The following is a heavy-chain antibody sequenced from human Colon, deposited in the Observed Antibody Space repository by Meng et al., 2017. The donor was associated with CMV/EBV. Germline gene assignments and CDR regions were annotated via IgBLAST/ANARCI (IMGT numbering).Heavy chain of an antibody. CDR2: MSPYRGDT. V-gene: IGHV1-18*01. CDR3: AREGVGRWFDP. CDR1: GYSFRNYA. J-gene: IGHJ5*02. Sequence: ASVKVSCKASGYSFRNYAISWVRLAPGQGLEWMGWMSPYRGDTNYAQKFQGRVIMSTDTPTSTAYMELRSLRPDDTAVYYCAREGVGRWFDPWGQGTLVTVSS.